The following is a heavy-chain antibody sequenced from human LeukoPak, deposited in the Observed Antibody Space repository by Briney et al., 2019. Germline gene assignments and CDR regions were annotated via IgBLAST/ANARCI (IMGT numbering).Heavy chain of an antibody. V-gene: IGHV3-11*04. CDR3: ARSPVVVTACHDL. Sequence: GGSLRLSCAASGFTFSDYYMSWIRQAPGKGLEWVSYISSSGSTIYYADSVKGRFTISRDNAKNSLYLQMNSLRAEDTAVYYCARSPVVVTACHDLWGRGTLVTVSS. CDR1: GFTFSDYY. CDR2: ISSSGSTI. D-gene: IGHD2-21*02. J-gene: IGHJ2*01.